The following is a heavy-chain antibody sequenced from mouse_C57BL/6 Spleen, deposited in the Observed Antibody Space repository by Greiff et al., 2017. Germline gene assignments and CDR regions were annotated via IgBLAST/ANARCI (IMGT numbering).Heavy chain of an antibody. Sequence: LQQSGPELVKPGASVKLSCKASGYTFTSYDINWAKQRPGQGLEWIGWIYTSDGSTQYNEKFKGKATLSVDTSSRTAYMELPSLTSEDAAVYFCARPRAAQALYYFDDWGQGTTLTVSS. CDR3: ARPRAAQALYYFDD. V-gene: IGHV1-85*01. D-gene: IGHD3-2*02. J-gene: IGHJ2*01. CDR1: GYTFTSYD. CDR2: IYTSDGST.